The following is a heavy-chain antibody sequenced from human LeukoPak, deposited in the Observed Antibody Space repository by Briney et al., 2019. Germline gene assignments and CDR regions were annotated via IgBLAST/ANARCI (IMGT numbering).Heavy chain of an antibody. CDR1: GFTFSSYA. Sequence: GRSLRLSCAASGFTFSSYAMHWVRQAPGKGLEWVAVISYDGSNKYYADSVKDRFTISRDNSKNTLYLQMNSPRAEDTAVYYCARDRTGGGGPFDYWGQGTLVTVSS. CDR2: ISYDGSNK. J-gene: IGHJ4*02. V-gene: IGHV3-30*04. CDR3: ARDRTGGGGPFDY. D-gene: IGHD3/OR15-3a*01.